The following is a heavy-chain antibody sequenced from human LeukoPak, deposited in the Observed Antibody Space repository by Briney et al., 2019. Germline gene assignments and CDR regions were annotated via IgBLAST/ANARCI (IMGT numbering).Heavy chain of an antibody. D-gene: IGHD4-17*01. CDR1: GGSISSGGYY. Sequence: SETLSLTCTVSGGSISSGGYYWSWIRQHPGKGLEWIGYIYYSGSTYYNPSLKSRVTISVDTSKNQFSLKLSSVTAADTAVYYCARDAPPTTVTTWYYYGMDVWGQGTTVTVSS. CDR3: ARDAPPTTVTTWYYYGMDV. J-gene: IGHJ6*02. CDR2: IYYSGST. V-gene: IGHV4-31*03.